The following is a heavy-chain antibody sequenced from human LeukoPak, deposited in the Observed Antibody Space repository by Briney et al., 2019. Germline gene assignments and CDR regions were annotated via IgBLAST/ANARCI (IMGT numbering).Heavy chain of an antibody. Sequence: ASVEVSCKASGGTFSSYAISWVRQAPGQGLEWMGGIIPIFGTANYAQKFQGRVTITADESTSTAYMELSSLRAEDTAVYHCVRDSDDYGDHTTRRFDYWGQGTLVTVSS. CDR2: IIPIFGTA. V-gene: IGHV1-69*13. CDR3: VRDSDDYGDHTTRRFDY. D-gene: IGHD4-17*01. J-gene: IGHJ4*02. CDR1: GGTFSSYA.